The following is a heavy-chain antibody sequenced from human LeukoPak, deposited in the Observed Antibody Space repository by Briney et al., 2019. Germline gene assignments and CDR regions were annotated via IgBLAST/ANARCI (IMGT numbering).Heavy chain of an antibody. V-gene: IGHV3-53*01. D-gene: IGHD1-1*01. CDR1: GFTVSSNY. CDR2: IYSGGST. J-gene: IGHJ3*02. CDR3: ARDRTGGDAFDI. Sequence: GGSLRLSCAASGFTVSSNYMSWVRQAPGKGLEWVSVIYSGGSTYYADSVKGRFTISRYNSKNTLYLQMNSLRAKDTAVYYCARDRTGGDAFDIWGQGTMVTVSS.